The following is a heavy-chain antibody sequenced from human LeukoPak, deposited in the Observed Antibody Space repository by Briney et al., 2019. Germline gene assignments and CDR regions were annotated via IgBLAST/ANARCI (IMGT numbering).Heavy chain of an antibody. J-gene: IGHJ4*02. CDR2: IWFDGSKK. V-gene: IGHV3-33*01. Sequence: PGRSLRLSCAASGFTFSTYGMHWVRQAPGKGLEWVAVIWFDGSKKYYADSVKGRFTISRDNSMNTLFLQMNSLRVEDTAVYYCARDYSGHSDLDYWGQGTLVSASS. D-gene: IGHD5-18*01. CDR1: GFTFSTYG. CDR3: ARDYSGHSDLDY.